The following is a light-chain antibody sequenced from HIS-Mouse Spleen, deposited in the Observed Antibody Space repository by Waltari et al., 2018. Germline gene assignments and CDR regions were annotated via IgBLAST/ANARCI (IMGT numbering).Light chain of an antibody. V-gene: IGLV3-10*01. Sequence: SYELTQPPSVSVSPAQTARTTCSGDALPTKHSYWYQQKSDQAPVLVIYDDSKRPSGIPERFSGSSSGTMATLTISGAQVEDEADYYCYSTDSSGNHRVFGGGTKLTVL. CDR1: ALPTKH. CDR2: DDS. J-gene: IGLJ2*01. CDR3: YSTDSSGNHRV.